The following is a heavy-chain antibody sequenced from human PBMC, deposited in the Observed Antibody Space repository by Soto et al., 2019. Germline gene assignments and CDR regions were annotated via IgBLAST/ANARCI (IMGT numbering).Heavy chain of an antibody. CDR2: INAGNGNT. V-gene: IGHV1-3*01. CDR3: ARGQAAAGTGWLDP. Sequence: ASVKVSCKASGYTFTSYAMHWVRQAPGQRLEWMGWINAGNGNTKYSQKFQGRVTITRDTSASTAYMELSSLRSEDTAVYYCARGQAAAGTGWLDPWGQGTLVTVSS. CDR1: GYTFTSYA. J-gene: IGHJ5*02. D-gene: IGHD6-13*01.